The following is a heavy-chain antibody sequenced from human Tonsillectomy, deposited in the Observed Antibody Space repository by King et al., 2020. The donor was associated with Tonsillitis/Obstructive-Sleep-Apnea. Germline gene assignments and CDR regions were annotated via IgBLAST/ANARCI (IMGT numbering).Heavy chain of an antibody. Sequence: QLQESGPGLVKPSETLSLTCTVSGGSISSSSYYWGWIRQPPGKGLEWIGSIYYSGSTYYNPSLKSRVTISVDTSKNQFSLKLSPVTAADTAVYYCARPGGYNWNDAPGWFDPWGQGTLVTVSS. CDR1: GGSISSSSYY. CDR2: IYYSGST. CDR3: ARPGGYNWNDAPGWFDP. D-gene: IGHD1-20*01. V-gene: IGHV4-39*01. J-gene: IGHJ5*02.